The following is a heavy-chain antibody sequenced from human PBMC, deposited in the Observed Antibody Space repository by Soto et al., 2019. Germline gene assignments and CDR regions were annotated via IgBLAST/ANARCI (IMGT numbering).Heavy chain of an antibody. Sequence: NPSETLSLTCDVYGGSFSGYIWTWIRQTPGKGLQWIGQINHSGSANYNPSLKSRVTISVHTSKSQFSLELSSVTAADTAVYYCARGLISGSHYSGGWYYFDSWGQGTQVTVS. CDR1: GGSFSGYI. CDR3: ARGLISGSHYSGGWYYFDS. CDR2: INHSGSA. V-gene: IGHV4-34*01. J-gene: IGHJ4*02. D-gene: IGHD1-26*01.